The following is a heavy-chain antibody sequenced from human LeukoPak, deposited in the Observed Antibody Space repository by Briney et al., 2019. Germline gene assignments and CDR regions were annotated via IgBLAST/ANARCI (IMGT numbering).Heavy chain of an antibody. V-gene: IGHV3-11*01. Sequence: PGGSLRLSCAASGFTFSDYYMSWIRQAPGKGLEWVSYISSSGNTIYYADSVKGRFTISRDNAKNSLYLQMNSLRAEDTAVYYCARSLQWLVTLFDYWGQGTLVTVSS. D-gene: IGHD6-19*01. CDR3: ARSLQWLVTLFDY. J-gene: IGHJ4*02. CDR2: ISSSGNTI. CDR1: GFTFSDYY.